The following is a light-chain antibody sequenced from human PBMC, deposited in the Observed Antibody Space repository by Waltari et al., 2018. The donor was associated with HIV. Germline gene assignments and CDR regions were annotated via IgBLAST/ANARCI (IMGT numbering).Light chain of an antibody. J-gene: IGLJ2*01. CDR2: KNH. V-gene: IGLV1-47*01. CDR1: TSDLRNNL. Sequence: QSVLTQPPSASGTPGQRLTITCSAGTSDLRNNLVSWYQKFPGTAPKLLIYKNHQRPSGVPDRFDGSKSGTSASLTIRDLRSEDEADYYCAAWDDSLSVWIFGGGTKVTVL. CDR3: AAWDDSLSVWI.